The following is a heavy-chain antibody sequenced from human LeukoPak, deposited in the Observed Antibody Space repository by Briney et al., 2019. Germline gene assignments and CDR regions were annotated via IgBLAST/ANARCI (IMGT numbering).Heavy chain of an antibody. D-gene: IGHD3-22*01. J-gene: IGHJ4*02. Sequence: GASVKVSCKASGYTFTSCYMQWVRQAPGQGLEWMGIINPSGGSTSYAQRFQGRVTMTRETSTSTVYMELSNLKSDDTAVYYCARDVASSGYYWDWGQGTLVTVSS. CDR2: INPSGGST. V-gene: IGHV1-46*01. CDR3: ARDVASSGYYWD. CDR1: GYTFTSCY.